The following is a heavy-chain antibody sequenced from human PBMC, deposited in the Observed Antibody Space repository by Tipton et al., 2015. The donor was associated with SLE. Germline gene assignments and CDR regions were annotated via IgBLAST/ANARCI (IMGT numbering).Heavy chain of an antibody. CDR2: ISDSSSHI. CDR3: ARGVVLQGSSRAFDI. V-gene: IGHV3-21*03. J-gene: IGHJ3*02. Sequence: GSLRLSCAASGFTFSTYSMMWVRQAPGKGLEWVSAISDSSSHIYYADSVKGRFTISRDNAKNSLYLQMNSLRAEDTAVYSCARGVVLQGSSRAFDIWDQGTMVTVSS. D-gene: IGHD2-15*01. CDR1: GFTFSTYS.